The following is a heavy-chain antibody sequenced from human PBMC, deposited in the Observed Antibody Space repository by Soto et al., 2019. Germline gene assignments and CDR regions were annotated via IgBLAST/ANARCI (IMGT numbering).Heavy chain of an antibody. J-gene: IGHJ6*02. CDR2: ISYDGSNK. Sequence: GGSLRLSCAASGFTFSSYGMHWFRQAPGKGLEWVAVISYDGSNKYYADSVKGRFTISRDNSKNTLYLQMNSLRAEDTAVYYCARVDYSNFPSYGMDVWGQGTTVTVS. CDR3: ARVDYSNFPSYGMDV. D-gene: IGHD4-4*01. CDR1: GFTFSSYG. V-gene: IGHV3-30*03.